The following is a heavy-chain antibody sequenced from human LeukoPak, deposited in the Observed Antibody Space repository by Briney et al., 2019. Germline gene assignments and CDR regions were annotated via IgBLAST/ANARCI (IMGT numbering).Heavy chain of an antibody. CDR1: SGSFSDYY. CDR3: ARMIRGVQSHLSWFDS. D-gene: IGHD3-10*01. J-gene: IGHJ5*01. V-gene: IGHV4-34*01. CDR2: INHSGIT. Sequence: PSETLSLTCAVYSGSFSDYYYSWVRQPPPQGLEWMGEINHSGITNYLPSLKSRATISVDTSKNQFSLKLNSVTAADTAVYYCARMIRGVQSHLSWFDSWGQGTLVTVSS.